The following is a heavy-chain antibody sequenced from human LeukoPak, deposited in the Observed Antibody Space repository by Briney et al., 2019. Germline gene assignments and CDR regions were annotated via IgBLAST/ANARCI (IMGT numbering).Heavy chain of an antibody. J-gene: IGHJ6*03. D-gene: IGHD3-10*01. CDR2: IYYSGNA. CDR1: GGSISSSTYY. Sequence: SETLSLTCTVSGGSISSSTYYWGWIRQPPGKGLEWIGNIYYSGNAYHNPSLKSRVTISVDTSKNQFSLRLSSVTAADTAVYYCASVRRGFGEFSKHYSYYYMDVWGKGTTVTISS. V-gene: IGHV4-39*01. CDR3: ASVRRGFGEFSKHYSYYYMDV.